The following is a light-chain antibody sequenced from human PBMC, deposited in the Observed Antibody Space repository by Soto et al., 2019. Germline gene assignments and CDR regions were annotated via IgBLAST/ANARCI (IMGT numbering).Light chain of an antibody. CDR1: QSISRQ. V-gene: IGKV1-5*03. J-gene: IGKJ1*01. Sequence: DIQMTQSPSTLSASVGDRVSITCRASQSISRQLAWYQQKPGKAPNLLIYQASNSETVVPSRFTGSGSGTEFTLTISSLQPDDLATYYCIQYQSYWTFGQGTKVEVK. CDR3: IQYQSYWT. CDR2: QAS.